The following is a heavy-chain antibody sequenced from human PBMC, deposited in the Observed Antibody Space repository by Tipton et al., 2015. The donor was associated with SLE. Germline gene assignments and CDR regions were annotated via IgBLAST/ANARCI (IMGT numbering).Heavy chain of an antibody. Sequence: SLRLSCAASGFSFSSYGMHWVRQAPGKGLEWVAFIRYDGSRVYYADSVKGRFTISRDNSKNTLYLQMNSLRGEDTAVYYCAKDAGSYGDYWGQGTLVTV. J-gene: IGHJ4*02. CDR1: GFSFSSYG. CDR2: IRYDGSRV. CDR3: AKDAGSYGDY. D-gene: IGHD4-17*01. V-gene: IGHV3-30*02.